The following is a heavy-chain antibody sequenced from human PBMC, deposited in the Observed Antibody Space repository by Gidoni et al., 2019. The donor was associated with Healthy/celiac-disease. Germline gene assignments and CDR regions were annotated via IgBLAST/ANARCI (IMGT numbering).Heavy chain of an antibody. Sequence: EVQLVESGGGLVKPGGSLRLSCAASGFTFSSYSMNWVRQAPGKGLECVSSISSSSSYIYYADSVKGRFTISRDNAKNSLYLQMNSLRAEDTAVFYCARSTDLTIFGVVTANWFDPWGQGTLVTVSS. J-gene: IGHJ5*02. D-gene: IGHD3-3*01. CDR1: GFTFSSYS. CDR3: ARSTDLTIFGVVTANWFDP. V-gene: IGHV3-21*01. CDR2: ISSSSSYI.